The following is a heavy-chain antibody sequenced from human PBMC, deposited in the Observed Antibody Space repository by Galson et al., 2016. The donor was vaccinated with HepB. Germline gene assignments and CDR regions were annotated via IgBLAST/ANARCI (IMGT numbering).Heavy chain of an antibody. CDR1: GFSLSTDGVG. CDR2: IYWDDSD. CDR3: AQTNYDHLAGSFDY. Sequence: PALVKPTQTLTLTRSFSGFSLSTDGVGVGWIRQPPGKALEWLALIYWDDSDRYRPSLRNRVTVTKDSSKNQVVLTMTNMDPVDTATYYCAQTNYDHLAGSFDYWGQGTLVTVSS. J-gene: IGHJ4*02. D-gene: IGHD3-9*01. V-gene: IGHV2-5*02.